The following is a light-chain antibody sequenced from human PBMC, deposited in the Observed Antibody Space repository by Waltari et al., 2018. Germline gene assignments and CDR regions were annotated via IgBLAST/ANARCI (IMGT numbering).Light chain of an antibody. Sequence: QSVLTQPPSASGTPGQRVSISCSGSSSNIGRNTVSWYQQLPGTAPKLRIYSNNQRPSGVPDRFTGSKSGTSASLAISGLQSEDEADYFCAAWDDTLSGYVVFGGGTKLTVL. CDR2: SNN. CDR3: AAWDDTLSGYVV. V-gene: IGLV1-44*01. J-gene: IGLJ2*01. CDR1: SSNIGRNT.